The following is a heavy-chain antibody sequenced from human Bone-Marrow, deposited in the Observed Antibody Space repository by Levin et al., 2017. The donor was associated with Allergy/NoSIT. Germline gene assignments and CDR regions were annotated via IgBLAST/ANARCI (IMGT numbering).Heavy chain of an antibody. CDR1: TGSISSGSYF. CDR2: INGGGST. Sequence: LRLSCTVSTGSISSGSYFWSWIRQPAGKGLEWIGRINGGGSTNYNPSLRSRVTISIDKSNDRFSLTLDSVTAADSAVYYCARDRYARVPQGILSYYMDVWGTGTTVTVSS. D-gene: IGHD6-13*01. V-gene: IGHV4-61*02. J-gene: IGHJ6*03. CDR3: ARDRYARVPQGILSYYMDV.